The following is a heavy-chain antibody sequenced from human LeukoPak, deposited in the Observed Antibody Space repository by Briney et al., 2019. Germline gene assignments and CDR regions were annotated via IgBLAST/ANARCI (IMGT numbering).Heavy chain of an antibody. V-gene: IGHV1-8*01. J-gene: IGHJ6*02. CDR1: GYTFTSYD. D-gene: IGHD3-10*01. CDR2: MNPNSGNT. Sequence: ASVKVSCTASGYTFTSYDINWVRQASGQGLEWMGWMNPNSGNTGYAQKFQGRVTMTRNTSISTAYMELGSLRSEDTAVYYCARGLYFGSGTSIIHYYAMDVWGQGATVTVSS. CDR3: ARGLYFGSGTSIIHYYAMDV.